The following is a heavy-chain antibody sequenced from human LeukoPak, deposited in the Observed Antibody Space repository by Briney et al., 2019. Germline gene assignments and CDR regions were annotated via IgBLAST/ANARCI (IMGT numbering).Heavy chain of an antibody. CDR2: INKDGGEK. CDR3: AMTPTPKLQHPLDY. J-gene: IGHJ4*02. Sequence: PGGSLRLSCAASGFTFSSYWMSWVRQAPGKGLEWVANINKDGGEKYYVDSVKGRFTISRDNSKNTLYLQMNSLRAEDTAVYYCAMTPTPKLQHPLDYWGQGTLVTVSS. D-gene: IGHD1-1*01. V-gene: IGHV3-7*03. CDR1: GFTFSSYW.